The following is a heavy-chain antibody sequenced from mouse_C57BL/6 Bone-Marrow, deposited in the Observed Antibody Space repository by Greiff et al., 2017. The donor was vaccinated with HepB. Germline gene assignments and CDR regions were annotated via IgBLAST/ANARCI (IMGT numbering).Heavy chain of an antibody. J-gene: IGHJ3*01. V-gene: IGHV1-26*01. CDR2: INPNNGGT. D-gene: IGHD4-1*01. Sequence: VQLQQSGPELVKPGASVKISCKASGYTFTDYYMNWVKQSPGKSLEWIGDINPNNGGTSYNQKFKGKATLTVDKSSSTAYMELRSLTSEDSAVYYCARSWAWFAYWGQGTLVTVSA. CDR1: GYTFTDYY. CDR3: ARSWAWFAY.